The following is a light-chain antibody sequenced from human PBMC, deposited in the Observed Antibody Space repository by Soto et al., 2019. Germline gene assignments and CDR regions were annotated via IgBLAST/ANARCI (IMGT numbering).Light chain of an antibody. Sequence: DIQMTQSPSSLSASVGDRVTITCRASQSIRSYLSWYQQKPGKAPKLLINVASTLQSGVPSRFSGSGSGIDFTLAISSLQPEDFATYYCQQSSSTPQTFGGGTRVEIK. J-gene: IGKJ4*01. CDR1: QSIRSY. CDR3: QQSSSTPQT. V-gene: IGKV1-39*01. CDR2: VAS.